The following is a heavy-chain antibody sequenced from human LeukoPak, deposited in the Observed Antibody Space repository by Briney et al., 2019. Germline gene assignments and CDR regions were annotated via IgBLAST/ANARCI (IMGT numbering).Heavy chain of an antibody. CDR3: AKTRGVEGAFDI. CDR2: IRYEGHYK. J-gene: IGHJ3*02. V-gene: IGHV3-30*02. CDR1: GFTFSAHG. Sequence: PGGSLRLSCVASGFTFSAHGIHWVRQAPGKGLDWVTFIRYEGHYKYYADSATGRFTVSRDNSKNTVYLQMNNLMTEDTAVYYCAKTRGVEGAFDIWGQGTRVTVSS. D-gene: IGHD2-21*01.